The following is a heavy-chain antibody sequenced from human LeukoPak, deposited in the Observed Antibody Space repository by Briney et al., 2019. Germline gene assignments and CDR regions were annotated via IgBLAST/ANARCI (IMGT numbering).Heavy chain of an antibody. CDR1: GFTFSSNA. V-gene: IGHV3-23*01. CDR2: IGGSGGST. Sequence: PGGSLRLPCAASGFTFSSNAMSWVRHAPGKGLERVSAIGGSGGSTYYADSVKCRFTISRENSKNTLYLQMNSLRAEDTAVYYCAKRSSYYDSSGSYYFDYWGQGTLVTVSS. CDR3: AKRSSYYDSSGSYYFDY. D-gene: IGHD3-22*01. J-gene: IGHJ4*02.